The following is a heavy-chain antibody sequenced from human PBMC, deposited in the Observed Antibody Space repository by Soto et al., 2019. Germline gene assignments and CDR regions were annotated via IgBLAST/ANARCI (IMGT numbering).Heavy chain of an antibody. CDR3: ARDVGYYYDSSGYYRFDF. V-gene: IGHV3-48*02. J-gene: IGHJ4*02. Sequence: EVQLVESGGGLAQPGGSLRLSCAASGFTFSSYGMNWVRQAPGKGLEWVSFISSSSTTIYYADSMKGRFTISRDNAKNSLYLQMNSLRDEDTAVYYCARDVGYYYDSSGYYRFDFWGQGTLVTVSS. CDR2: ISSSSTTI. CDR1: GFTFSSYG. D-gene: IGHD3-22*01.